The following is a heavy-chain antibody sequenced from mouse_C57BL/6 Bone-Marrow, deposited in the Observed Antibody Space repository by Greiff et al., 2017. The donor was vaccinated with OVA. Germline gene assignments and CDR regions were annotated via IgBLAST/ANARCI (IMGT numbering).Heavy chain of an antibody. V-gene: IGHV2-9*01. D-gene: IGHD3-2*02. CDR2: IWGGGST. CDR3: AKHEDTDSSGLAY. Sequence: QVQLKQSGPGLVAPSQSLSITCTVSGFSLTSYGVDWVRQPPGKGLEWLGVIWGGGSTNYNSALMSRLSISKDNSKSQVFLKMNSLQTDDTAMYYCAKHEDTDSSGLAYWGQGTLVTVSA. J-gene: IGHJ3*01. CDR1: GFSLTSYG.